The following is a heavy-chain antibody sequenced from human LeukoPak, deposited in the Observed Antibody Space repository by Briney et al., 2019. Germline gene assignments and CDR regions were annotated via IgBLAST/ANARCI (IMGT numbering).Heavy chain of an antibody. Sequence: SETLSLTCTVSGGSMSNDYWTWIRQPPGRGLEWIGYIYYSGSTYYNPSLKGRVTISLDTSKNQFSLKLSSVTAAGTAVYYYARRTRGLDYWGQGTLVTVSS. CDR1: GGSMSNDY. J-gene: IGHJ4*02. CDR3: ARRTRGLDY. D-gene: IGHD3-10*01. V-gene: IGHV4-59*08. CDR2: IYYSGST.